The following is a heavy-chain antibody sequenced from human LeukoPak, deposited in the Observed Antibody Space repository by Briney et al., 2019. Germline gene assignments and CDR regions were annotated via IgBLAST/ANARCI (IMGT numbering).Heavy chain of an antibody. D-gene: IGHD1-26*01. J-gene: IGHJ5*02. Sequence: GASVKVSCKASGYTFTGYYMHWVRQAPGQGLEWMGWINPNSGGTNYAQKFQGRVTMTRDTSISTAYMEVSRLRSDDTAVYYCARGGLIRHLTYSGSPPGAYNWFDPWGQGTLVTVSS. CDR2: INPNSGGT. CDR1: GYTFTGYY. CDR3: ARGGLIRHLTYSGSPPGAYNWFDP. V-gene: IGHV1-2*02.